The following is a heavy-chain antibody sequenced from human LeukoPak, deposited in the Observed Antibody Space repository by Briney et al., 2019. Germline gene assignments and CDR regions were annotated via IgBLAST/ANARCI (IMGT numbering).Heavy chain of an antibody. CDR1: GFTFSSYE. V-gene: IGHV3-53*01. D-gene: IGHD4-17*01. CDR3: ARRAGEYSHPYDY. CDR2: IYSGGNT. J-gene: IGHJ4*02. Sequence: GGSLRLSCAASGFTFSSYEMNWVRQAPGKGLEWVSFIYSGGNTHYSDSVKGRFTISRDNSKNTLYLQMNSLRAEDTAVYYCARRAGEYSHPYDYWGQGTLVTVSS.